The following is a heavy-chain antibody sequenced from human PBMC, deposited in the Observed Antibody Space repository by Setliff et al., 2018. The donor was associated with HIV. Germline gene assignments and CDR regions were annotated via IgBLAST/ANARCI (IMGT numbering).Heavy chain of an antibody. Sequence: SVKVSCKASGYTFTNYYMHWVRQAPGQGLEWMGGLIPIVDITKSTQKFRDRVTFTADEPTKTAQMELSGLTFEDTAVYYCAKGPNFEDAFDIWGQGTVVTVSS. CDR2: LIPIVDIT. J-gene: IGHJ3*02. CDR1: GYTFTNYY. D-gene: IGHD2-8*01. CDR3: AKGPNFEDAFDI. V-gene: IGHV1-69*10.